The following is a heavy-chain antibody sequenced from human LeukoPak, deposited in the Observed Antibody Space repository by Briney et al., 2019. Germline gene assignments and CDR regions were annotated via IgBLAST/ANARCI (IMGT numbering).Heavy chain of an antibody. D-gene: IGHD1-1*01. CDR1: GYTVTGYY. J-gene: IGHJ4*02. CDR3: ARDLYLGTYNLNY. V-gene: IGHV1-2*02. Sequence: ASVKVSCKASGYTVTGYYMHWVRQAPGQGLEWMGWINPNSGGTNYAQKFQGRVTMTRDTSISTAYMELSRLRSDDTAVYYCARDLYLGTYNLNYWGQGTLVTVSS. CDR2: INPNSGGT.